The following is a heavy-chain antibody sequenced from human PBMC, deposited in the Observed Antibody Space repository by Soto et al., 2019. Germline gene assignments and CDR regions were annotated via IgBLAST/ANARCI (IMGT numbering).Heavy chain of an antibody. CDR3: AKEKISSPYYYYDLDV. J-gene: IGHJ6*02. CDR1: GFMFSSFA. CDR2: ISFDGNSQ. D-gene: IGHD3-3*02. V-gene: IGHV3-30-3*01. Sequence: QMHLVESGGGVVQPGTSLRLSCAGSGFMFSSFAMHWVRQAPGKGLEWVGLISFDGNSQNYADSMRGRFTISRDSSNSILYLQLNSLRADDTAVYYCAKEKISSPYYYYDLDVWGQGTTVSVSS.